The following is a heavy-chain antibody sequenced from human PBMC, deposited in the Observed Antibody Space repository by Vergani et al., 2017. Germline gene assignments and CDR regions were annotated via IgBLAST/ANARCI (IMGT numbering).Heavy chain of an antibody. D-gene: IGHD3-3*01. CDR1: GYTFTSYD. J-gene: IGHJ4*02. CDR2: MNPNSGNT. V-gene: IGHV1-8*01. Sequence: QVQLVQSGAEVKKPGASVKVSCKASGYTFTSYDINWVRQATGQGLEWMGWMNPNSGNTGYAQKFQGRITMTRNTSISTSYMELSSLRSEDTAVYYCARKLRFLEWSFDYWGQGTLVTVSS. CDR3: ARKLRFLEWSFDY.